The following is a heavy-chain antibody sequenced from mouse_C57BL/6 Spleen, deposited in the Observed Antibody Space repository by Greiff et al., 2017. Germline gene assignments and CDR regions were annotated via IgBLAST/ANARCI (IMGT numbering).Heavy chain of an antibody. Sequence: VKLVESGPGLVAPSQSLSITCTVSGFSLTSYGVDWVRQSPGKGLEWLGVIWGVGSTNYNSALKSRLSISKDNSKSQVFLKMNSLQTDDTAMYYCASWDGEGFAYWGQGTLVTVSA. CDR1: GFSLTSYG. V-gene: IGHV2-6*01. CDR2: IWGVGST. CDR3: ASWDGEGFAY. J-gene: IGHJ3*01. D-gene: IGHD4-1*01.